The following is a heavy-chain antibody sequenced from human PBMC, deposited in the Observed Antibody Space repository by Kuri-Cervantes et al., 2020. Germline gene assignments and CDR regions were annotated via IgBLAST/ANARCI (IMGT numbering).Heavy chain of an antibody. CDR2: ISSSSSYI. CDR3: VRDRPQDFWSAKSRGWFEY. D-gene: IGHD3-3*01. J-gene: IGHJ4*02. V-gene: IGHV3-21*05. Sequence: GESLKISCAVSGFTFSSYSMNWVRQAPGTGLEWVSFISSSSSYIYYADSVKCRFTISRDNAMNSLYLQMNSLSAEDTAVYYCVRDRPQDFWSAKSRGWFEYWGQGTLVTVSS. CDR1: GFTFSSYS.